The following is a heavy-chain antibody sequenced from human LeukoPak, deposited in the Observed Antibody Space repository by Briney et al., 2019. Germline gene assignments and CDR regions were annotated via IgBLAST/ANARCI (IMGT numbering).Heavy chain of an antibody. J-gene: IGHJ4*02. CDR1: GGSISSSSYY. V-gene: IGHV4-39*01. CDR3: ARLTVVEGGYYYVPFDY. D-gene: IGHD3-22*01. CDR2: IYYSGST. Sequence: SETLSLTCTVSGGSISSSSYYWGWIRQPPGKGLEWIGSIYYSGSTYYNPSLKSRVTISVDTSKNQFSLRPSSVTAADTAVYYCARLTVVEGGYYYVPFDYWGQGALVTVSS.